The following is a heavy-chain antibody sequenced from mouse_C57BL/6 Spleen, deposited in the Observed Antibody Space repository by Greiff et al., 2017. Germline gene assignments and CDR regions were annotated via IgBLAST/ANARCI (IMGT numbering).Heavy chain of an antibody. Sequence: EVKLVESGPGLVKPSQSLSLTCSVTGYSITSGYYWNWIRQFPGNKLEWMGYISYDGSNNYNPSLKNRISITRDTSKHQFFLKLNSVTTEDTATYYCARDRAAHASPFAYWGQGTLVTVSA. CDR3: ARDRAAHASPFAY. CDR1: GYSITSGYY. V-gene: IGHV3-6*01. J-gene: IGHJ3*01. D-gene: IGHD3-2*02. CDR2: ISYDGSN.